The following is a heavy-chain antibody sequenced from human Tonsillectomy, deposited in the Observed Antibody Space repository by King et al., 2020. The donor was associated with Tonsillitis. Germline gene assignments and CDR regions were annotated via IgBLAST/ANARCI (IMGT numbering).Heavy chain of an antibody. D-gene: IGHD6-6*01. Sequence: EVQLVESGGGLVKPGGSLRLSCAASGFTFSSYSMSWVRQAPGKGLEWVSSISSSSSYIYYADSVKGRFTISRDNAKNSLYLQMNSLRAEDTAVYYCASKGSSGLGAFDIWGQGTMVTVSS. V-gene: IGHV3-21*01. CDR2: ISSSSSYI. CDR1: GFTFSSYS. J-gene: IGHJ3*02. CDR3: ASKGSSGLGAFDI.